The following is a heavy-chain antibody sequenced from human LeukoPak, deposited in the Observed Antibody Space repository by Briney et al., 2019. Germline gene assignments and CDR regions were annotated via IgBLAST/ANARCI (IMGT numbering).Heavy chain of an antibody. J-gene: IGHJ1*01. D-gene: IGHD2-2*01. Sequence: ASVKVFCKVSGYTLTELSMHWVRQAPGKGLEWMGGFDPEDGETIYAQKFQGRVTMTEDTSTDTAYMELSSLRSEDTAVYYCATAPSTGAGFQHWGQGTLVTVSS. CDR3: ATAPSTGAGFQH. CDR2: FDPEDGET. V-gene: IGHV1-24*01. CDR1: GYTLTELS.